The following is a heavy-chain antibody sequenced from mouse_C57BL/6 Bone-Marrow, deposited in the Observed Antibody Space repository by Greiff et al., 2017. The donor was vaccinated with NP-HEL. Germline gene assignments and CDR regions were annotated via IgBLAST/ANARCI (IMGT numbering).Heavy chain of an antibody. V-gene: IGHV1-59*01. CDR1: GYTFTSYW. CDR2: IDPSDSYT. Sequence: QVQLQQPGAELVRPGTSVKLSCKASGYTFTSYWMHWVKQRPGQGLEWIGVIDPSDSYTNYNQKFKGKATLTVDTSSSTAYMQLSSLTSEDSAVYYCAREGDGYYDYFDYGGRGTTLTVTS. D-gene: IGHD2-3*01. J-gene: IGHJ2*01. CDR3: AREGDGYYDYFDY.